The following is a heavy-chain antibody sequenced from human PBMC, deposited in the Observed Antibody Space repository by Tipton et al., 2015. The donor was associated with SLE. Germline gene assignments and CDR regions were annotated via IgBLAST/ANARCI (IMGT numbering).Heavy chain of an antibody. CDR2: IYYSGST. CDR3: ARDPAARRGMDV. V-gene: IGHV4-31*03. D-gene: IGHD6-6*01. CDR1: GGSISSGGYY. Sequence: TLSLTCTVSGGSISSGGYYWSWIRQHPGKGLEWIGYIYYSGSTYYNPSLKSRVTISVDTSKNQFSLKLSSVTAADTAVYYCARDPAARRGMDVWGQGTTVTDSS. J-gene: IGHJ6*02.